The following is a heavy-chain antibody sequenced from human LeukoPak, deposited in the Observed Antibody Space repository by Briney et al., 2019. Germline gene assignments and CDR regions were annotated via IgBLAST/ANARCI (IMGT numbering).Heavy chain of an antibody. CDR1: GFIFSSAW. J-gene: IGHJ6*02. CDR3: ARGTPPFFGVAPYGMDV. D-gene: IGHD3-3*01. CDR2: INHSGST. Sequence: SGGSLRLSCAASGFIFSSAWMTWVRQPPGKGLEWIGEINHSGSTNYNPSLKSRVTISVDTSKNQFPLKLSSVTAADTAVYYCARGTPPFFGVAPYGMDVWGQGTTVTVSS. V-gene: IGHV4-34*01.